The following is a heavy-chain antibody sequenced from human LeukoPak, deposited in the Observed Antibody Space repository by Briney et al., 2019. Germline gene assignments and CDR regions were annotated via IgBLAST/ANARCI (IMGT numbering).Heavy chain of an antibody. D-gene: IGHD5-18*01. Sequence: ASVKVSRKASGYTFSSYYMHWVRQAPGQGLEWMGTIHPNIGTTNYAQKFQGSVTMTRDRSTSTVYMELSSLRSEDTAVYYCARGGREYSYGPTDYWGQGTLVTVSS. CDR1: GYTFSSYY. CDR3: ARGGREYSYGPTDY. J-gene: IGHJ4*02. V-gene: IGHV1-46*01. CDR2: IHPNIGTT.